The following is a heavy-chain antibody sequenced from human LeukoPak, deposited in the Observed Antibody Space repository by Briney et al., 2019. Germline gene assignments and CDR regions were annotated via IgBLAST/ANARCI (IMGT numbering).Heavy chain of an antibody. J-gene: IGHJ3*02. CDR3: ARHANSDAFDI. D-gene: IGHD4/OR15-4a*01. CDR2: MNPNSGST. Sequence: GASVKVSCKASGYTFTSYDIDWVRQATGQGLEWMGWMNPNSGSTGYAQKFQGRVTMTRNTSISTAYMELSSLRSEDTAVYYCARHANSDAFDIWGQGTMVTVSS. CDR1: GYTFTSYD. V-gene: IGHV1-8*01.